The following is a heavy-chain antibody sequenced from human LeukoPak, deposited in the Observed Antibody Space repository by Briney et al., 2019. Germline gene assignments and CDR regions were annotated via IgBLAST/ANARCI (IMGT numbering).Heavy chain of an antibody. CDR1: GLTFSNVW. J-gene: IGHJ3*01. CDR2: INTAGST. V-gene: IGHV3-74*01. Sequence: GGSLRGSCEVSGLTFSNVWMHWVRQTPGQGLVWVCRINTAGSTVYADPVKGRFTISRDNAKNMVYLQMNSLRTGDTAVYYCASFRDTDNWGRGTMVTVSS. CDR3: ASFRDTDN. D-gene: IGHD2-21*01.